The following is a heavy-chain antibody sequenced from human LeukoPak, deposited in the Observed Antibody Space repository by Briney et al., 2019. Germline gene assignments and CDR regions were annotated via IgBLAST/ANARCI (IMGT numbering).Heavy chain of an antibody. V-gene: IGHV3-23*01. J-gene: IGHJ4*02. CDR3: AKDVAGTFNVDY. Sequence: GGSLRLSCVASGFTFSSYAMSWARQAPGKGLEWVSAISGSGGSTYYADSVKGRFTISRDNSKNTLYLQMNSLRAEDTAVYYCAKDVAGTFNVDYWGQGTLVTVSS. CDR1: GFTFSSYA. CDR2: ISGSGGST. D-gene: IGHD6-19*01.